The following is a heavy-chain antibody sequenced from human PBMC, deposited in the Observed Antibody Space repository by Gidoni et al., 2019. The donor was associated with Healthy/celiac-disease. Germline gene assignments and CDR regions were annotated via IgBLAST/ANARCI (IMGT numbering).Heavy chain of an antibody. V-gene: IGHV1-69*04. CDR1: GGTFSSYA. CDR3: ARWSSRDYYYYGMDV. D-gene: IGHD6-13*01. Sequence: QVQLVQSGAEVKKPGSSVKVSCKASGGTFSSYAISWVRQAPGQGLEWMGRIIPILGIANYAQKFQGRVTITADKSTSTAYMELSSLRSEDTAMYYCARWSSRDYYYYGMDVWGQGTTVTVSS. CDR2: IIPILGIA. J-gene: IGHJ6*02.